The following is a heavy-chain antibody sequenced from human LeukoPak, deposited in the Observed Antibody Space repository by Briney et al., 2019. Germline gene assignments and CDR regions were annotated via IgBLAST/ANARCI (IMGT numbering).Heavy chain of an antibody. J-gene: IGHJ4*02. CDR1: GFTFISYG. Sequence: PGRSLGLSCEASGFTFISYGMHWVRKPPGRGLEWVAVIWYDRSNKYYADSVKGRFTISRDNSKNTLYLQMNSLRAEDTAVYYCASDGEMGVSGRLCDFEGWGKGTMVTVS. D-gene: IGHD5-24*01. CDR3: ASDGEMGVSGRLCDFEG. CDR2: IWYDRSNK. V-gene: IGHV3-33*01.